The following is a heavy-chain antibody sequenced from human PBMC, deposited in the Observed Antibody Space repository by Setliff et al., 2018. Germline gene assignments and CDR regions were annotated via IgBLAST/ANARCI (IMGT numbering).Heavy chain of an antibody. CDR2: IRPDGSNK. D-gene: IGHD3-22*01. V-gene: IGHV3-30*02. CDR3: AKDTYYYDSSGYYVFDY. Sequence: PGGSLRLSCAASGFTFSGYGIHWVRQAPGKGLEWVAFIRPDGSNKYYADFGKGRFTISRDNSKNTLYLQMNSLRVEDTAVYYCAKDTYYYDSSGYYVFDYWGQGTLVTVSS. CDR1: GFTFSGYG. J-gene: IGHJ4*02.